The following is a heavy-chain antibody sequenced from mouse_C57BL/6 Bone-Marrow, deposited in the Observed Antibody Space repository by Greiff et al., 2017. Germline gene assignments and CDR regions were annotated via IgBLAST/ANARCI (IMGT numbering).Heavy chain of an antibody. J-gene: IGHJ3*01. CDR2: ISSGGSYT. Sequence: EVNVVESGGDLVKPGGSLKLSCEASGFTFSSYGMSWVRQTPDKRLEWVATISSGGSYTYYPESVKGRFTISRDNAKNTLYLQMSSLKSEDTAMYYCARHHCFYDYDVGFAYWGQGTLVTVSA. V-gene: IGHV5-6*01. D-gene: IGHD2-4*01. CDR3: ARHHCFYDYDVGFAY. CDR1: GFTFSSYG.